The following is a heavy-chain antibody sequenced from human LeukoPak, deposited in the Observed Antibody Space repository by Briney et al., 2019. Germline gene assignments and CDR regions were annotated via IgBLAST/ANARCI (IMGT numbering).Heavy chain of an antibody. Sequence: SVKVSCKASGGTFSSYAISWVRQAPGQGLEWMGRIIPILGIANYAQKFQGRVAITADKSTSTDYMELSSLRSEDTAVYYCARPSYGSSFSYYYGMDVWGQGTTVTVSS. CDR2: IIPILGIA. CDR3: ARPSYGSSFSYYYGMDV. CDR1: GGTFSSYA. D-gene: IGHD6-13*01. J-gene: IGHJ6*02. V-gene: IGHV1-69*04.